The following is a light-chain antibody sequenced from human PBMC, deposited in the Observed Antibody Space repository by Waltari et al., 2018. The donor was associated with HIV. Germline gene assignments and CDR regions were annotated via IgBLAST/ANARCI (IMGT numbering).Light chain of an antibody. Sequence: QSVLTQPSSVSAAPGQKVTISCSGRNSHIGNNYVSWYQQIPGTAPKLLIYDNNKRPSGIPDRFSGSKSDTSATLGIIGLQTGDEADYCCGTWDSSLSAVVFGGGTKLTVL. J-gene: IGLJ3*02. CDR2: DNN. CDR3: GTWDSSLSAVV. CDR1: NSHIGNNY. V-gene: IGLV1-51*01.